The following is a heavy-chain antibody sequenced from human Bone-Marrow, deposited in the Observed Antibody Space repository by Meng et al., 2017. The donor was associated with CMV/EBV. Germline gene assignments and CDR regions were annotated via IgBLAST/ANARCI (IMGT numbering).Heavy chain of an antibody. V-gene: IGHV3-30*04. CDR3: ARDSWGFDY. CDR1: GFTFSRYA. Sequence: GGSLRLSCVASGFTFSRYAMHWVRQAPGKGLEWVAVISYDGSNKYYADSVKGRFTISRDNSKNTLYLQMNSLRAEDTAVYYCARDSWGFDYWGQGTLVTVSS. CDR2: ISYDGSNK. D-gene: IGHD7-27*01. J-gene: IGHJ4*02.